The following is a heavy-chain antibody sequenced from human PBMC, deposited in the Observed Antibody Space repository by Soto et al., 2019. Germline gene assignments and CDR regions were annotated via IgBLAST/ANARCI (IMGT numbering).Heavy chain of an antibody. CDR1: GYSFTSYW. D-gene: IGHD1-26*01. J-gene: IGHJ6*02. CDR3: ARLERATMAKYHHYRLAV. Sequence: PGESLKISCKGSGYSFTSYWIGWVRQMPGKGLEWMGIIYPGDSDTRYSPSFQGQVTISADKSISTAYLQWSSLKASDTAMYYCARLERATMAKYHHYRLAVWGQGTTVTVSS. CDR2: IYPGDSDT. V-gene: IGHV5-51*01.